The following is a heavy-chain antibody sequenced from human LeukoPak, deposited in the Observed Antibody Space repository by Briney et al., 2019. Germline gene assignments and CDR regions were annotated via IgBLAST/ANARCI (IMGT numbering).Heavy chain of an antibody. CDR2: INHSGST. V-gene: IGHV4-34*01. Sequence: SETLSLTCAVYGGSFSGYYWSWIRQPPGEGLEWIGEINHSGSTNYNPSLKSRVTISVDTSKNQFSLKLSSVTVADTAVYYCARGSVQNGAFDYWGQGTLVTVSS. J-gene: IGHJ4*02. CDR3: ARGSVQNGAFDY. D-gene: IGHD1-1*01. CDR1: GGSFSGYY.